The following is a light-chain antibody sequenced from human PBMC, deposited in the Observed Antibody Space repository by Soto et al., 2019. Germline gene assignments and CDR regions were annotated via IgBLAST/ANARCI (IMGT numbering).Light chain of an antibody. J-gene: IGKJ4*01. CDR1: QGISRY. V-gene: IGKV1-9*01. CDR3: QQLNTYPFT. Sequence: SHCTEYPSSLSASVGDSVTITCRASQGISRYFAWYQQKPGRAPKLLISAASTLQSGVPARFSGSGSGTDFTLSITSLQPEDFAAYYCQQLNTYPFTFGRGTKVDIK. CDR2: AAS.